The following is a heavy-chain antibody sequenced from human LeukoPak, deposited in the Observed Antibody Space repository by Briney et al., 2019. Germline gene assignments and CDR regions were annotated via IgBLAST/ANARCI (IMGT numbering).Heavy chain of an antibody. J-gene: IGHJ4*02. D-gene: IGHD5-18*01. CDR3: AAGRPYSLLDY. CDR1: GGTFSSYA. V-gene: IGHV1-69*05. CDR2: IIPIFGTA. Sequence: ASVTVSCKASGGTFSSYAISWVRQAPGQGLEWMGGIIPIFGTANYAQKFQGRVTITTDESTSTAYMELRSLTSDDTALYYCAAGRPYSLLDYWGQGTLVTVSS.